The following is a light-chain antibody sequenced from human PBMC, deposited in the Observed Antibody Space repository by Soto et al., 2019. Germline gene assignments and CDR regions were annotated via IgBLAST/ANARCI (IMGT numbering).Light chain of an antibody. CDR2: VAS. J-gene: IGKJ4*01. V-gene: IGKV1-39*01. CDR3: QQSFTTPLT. CDR1: QNIGRF. Sequence: DIQMTQSPSSLSASVGDRVTITCRASQNIGRFLNWHQQKPGKAPNVLINVASTLRSGVLSRFSGSGSGTDFNLTINSLQPEDFATYFCQQSFTTPLTFGGGTKVDIK.